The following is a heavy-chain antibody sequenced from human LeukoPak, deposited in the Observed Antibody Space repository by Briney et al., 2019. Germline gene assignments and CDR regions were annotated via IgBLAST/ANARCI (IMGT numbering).Heavy chain of an antibody. D-gene: IGHD3-3*01. CDR1: GYTFTGYY. CDR3: SRDFGEPTGYYMDA. CDR2: INPNSGDT. Sequence: GASVKVSCKASGYTFTGYYMHWVRQAPGQGLEWMGWINPNSGDTNYAQKFQGRVTMTRDTSISTAYMELSSLRSDDTAVYYCSRDFGEPTGYYMDAWGKGTTVTVSS. J-gene: IGHJ6*03. V-gene: IGHV1-2*02.